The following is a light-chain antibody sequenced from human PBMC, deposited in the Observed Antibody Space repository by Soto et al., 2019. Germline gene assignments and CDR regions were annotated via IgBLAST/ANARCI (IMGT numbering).Light chain of an antibody. Sequence: IQMPQSPSSVSASVGDRVTITCRASQPISSWLAWYQQKPGQPPNLLIYSASTLRSGVPSRFSGSESGTLFTLTITNLHPEDFATDYCQQASSFPLTFGGGTKVEV. CDR2: SAS. J-gene: IGKJ4*01. CDR1: QPISSW. CDR3: QQASSFPLT. V-gene: IGKV1-12*01.